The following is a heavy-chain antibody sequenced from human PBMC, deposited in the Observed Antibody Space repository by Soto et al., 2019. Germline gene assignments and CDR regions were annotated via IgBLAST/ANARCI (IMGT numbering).Heavy chain of an antibody. Sequence: PXEXLKISFKCSGYXFTSYLVVWVRHMPGKGLEFMGIIYPGDSDTRYSPSFQGQVTISADKSISTAYLQWRSLKASDNAMYYCARHSRGNYYGSGSYLYGMDVWGQGTTGTVS. D-gene: IGHD3-10*01. CDR3: ARHSRGNYYGSGSYLYGMDV. CDR1: GYXFTSYL. J-gene: IGHJ6*02. V-gene: IGHV5-51*01. CDR2: IYPGDSDT.